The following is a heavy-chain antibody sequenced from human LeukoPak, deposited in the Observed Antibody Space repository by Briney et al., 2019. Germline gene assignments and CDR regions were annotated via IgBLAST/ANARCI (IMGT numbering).Heavy chain of an antibody. CDR3: ARGSGWF. Sequence: PSETLSLTCTVSGGSISSSSYYWGWIRQPPGKGLEWIGSIYYSGSTYYNPSLKSRVTISVDTSKNQFSLKLSSVTAADTAVYYCARGSGWFWGQGTLVTVSS. CDR1: GGSISSSSYY. CDR2: IYYSGST. D-gene: IGHD6-19*01. J-gene: IGHJ4*02. V-gene: IGHV4-39*07.